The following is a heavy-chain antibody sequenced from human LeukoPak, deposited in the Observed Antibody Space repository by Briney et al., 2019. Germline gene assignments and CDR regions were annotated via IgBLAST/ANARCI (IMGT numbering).Heavy chain of an antibody. CDR1: GFTFSSYW. J-gene: IGHJ4*02. CDR3: ARGYCSGGSCYLFDY. D-gene: IGHD2-15*01. CDR2: INSDGSST. Sequence: GGSLRLSCAASGFTFSSYWMHWVRQAPGKGLVWVSRINSDGSSTRDADSVKGRFTISRDNAKNTLYLQMNSLRAEDTAVYYCARGYCSGGSCYLFDYWGQGTLVTVSS. V-gene: IGHV3-74*01.